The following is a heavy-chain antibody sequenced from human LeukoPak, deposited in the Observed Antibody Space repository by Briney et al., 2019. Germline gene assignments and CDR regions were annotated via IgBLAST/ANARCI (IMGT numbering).Heavy chain of an antibody. CDR3: ARHGVTMVRGVIFYFYYYMDV. CDR2: IYHSGST. D-gene: IGHD3-10*01. V-gene: IGHV4-39*01. CDR1: GGSLTSSTYY. Sequence: SETLSLTCTVSGGSLTSSTYYWGWIRQSPGTGPEWIGTIYHSGSTYYNPSLKSRVTISVDTSKNQFSLKLSSVTAADTAVYYCARHGVTMVRGVIFYFYYYMDVWGKGTTVNVFS. J-gene: IGHJ6*03.